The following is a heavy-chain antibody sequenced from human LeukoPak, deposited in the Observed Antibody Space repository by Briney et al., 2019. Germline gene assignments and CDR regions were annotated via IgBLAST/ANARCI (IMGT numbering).Heavy chain of an antibody. CDR2: ISAYNGNT. CDR3: ARVGAVADPGWFDP. D-gene: IGHD6-19*01. J-gene: IGHJ5*02. V-gene: IGHV1-18*01. CDR1: GYTFTGYG. Sequence: GASVKVSCKASGYTFTGYGIGWVRQAPGQGLKWMGWISAYNGNTNYAQKLQGRVTMTTDTSTSTAYMELRSLRSDDTAVYYCARVGAVADPGWFDPWGQGTLVTVSS.